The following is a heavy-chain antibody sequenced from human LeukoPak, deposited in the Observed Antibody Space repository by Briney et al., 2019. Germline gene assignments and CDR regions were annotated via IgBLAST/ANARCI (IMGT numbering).Heavy chain of an antibody. CDR2: GSI. J-gene: IGHJ6*03. Sequence: GSINYNPSLKSRVTISVDTSKNQFSLKLSSVTAADTAVYYCARAHSGSVGYYYYMDVWGKGTTVTVSS. CDR3: ARAHSGSVGYYYYMDV. V-gene: IGHV4-59*01. D-gene: IGHD6-25*01.